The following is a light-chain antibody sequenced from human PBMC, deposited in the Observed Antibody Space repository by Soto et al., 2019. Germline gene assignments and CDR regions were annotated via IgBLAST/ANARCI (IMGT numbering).Light chain of an antibody. V-gene: IGLV2-18*02. CDR3: SSYTNNITLV. J-gene: IGLJ2*01. CDR1: SSDVGSYNR. CDR2: EVS. Sequence: QSALTQPPSVSGSPGQSVTISCTGTSSDVGSYNRVSWYQQPPGTAPKLMIYEVSNRPSGVPDRFSGSKSGNTASLTISGLQAEDEDEYYCSSYTNNITLVFGGGTKLTVL.